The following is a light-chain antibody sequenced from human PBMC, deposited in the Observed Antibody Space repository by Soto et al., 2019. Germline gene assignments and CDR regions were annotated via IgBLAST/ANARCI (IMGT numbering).Light chain of an antibody. CDR1: RSLDSGQ. CDR3: QQYGDSPRT. Sequence: EIFLTQSPCTLPLSPGESATLSCRASRSLDSGQLAWYQQKVGRAPRLLIHDAFMRATGIPERFSGSGSGTDFTLTIARLEPEDFEVYYCQQYGDSPRTFGQGTRLEIK. CDR2: DAF. V-gene: IGKV3-20*01. J-gene: IGKJ5*01.